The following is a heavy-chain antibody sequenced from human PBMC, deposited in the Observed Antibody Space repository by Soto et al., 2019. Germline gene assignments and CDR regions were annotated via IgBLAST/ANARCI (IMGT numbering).Heavy chain of an antibody. CDR3: ARDLWVGPEEYLDF. CDR2: IYSSGTT. CDR1: GGSISGHY. D-gene: IGHD2-21*01. Sequence: QVQLQESGPGLVKPSETLSLTCTVSGGSISGHYWSWIRQPAGKGLEWIGRIYSSGTTKYNPTLKSRVTMSIDTSKNQFSLRLNSVTAADTAVYYCARDLWVGPEEYLDFWGQGTLVTVSS. J-gene: IGHJ4*02. V-gene: IGHV4-4*07.